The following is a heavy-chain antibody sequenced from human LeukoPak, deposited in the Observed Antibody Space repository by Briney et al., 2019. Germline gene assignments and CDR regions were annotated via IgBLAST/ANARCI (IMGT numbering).Heavy chain of an antibody. V-gene: IGHV3-30-3*01. CDR1: GFTFSSYA. Sequence: GGSLRLSCAASGFTFSSYAMHWVRQAPGKGLEWVAVISYDGSNKYYADSVKGRFTISRDNSKNTLYLQMNSLRAEDTAVYYCARDASITIFGVVTLYGMDVWGQGTTVTVSS. D-gene: IGHD3-3*01. CDR2: ISYDGSNK. CDR3: ARDASITIFGVVTLYGMDV. J-gene: IGHJ6*02.